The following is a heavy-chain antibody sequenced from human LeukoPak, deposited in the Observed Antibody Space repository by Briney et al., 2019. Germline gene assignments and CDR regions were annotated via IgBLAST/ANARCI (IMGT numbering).Heavy chain of an antibody. J-gene: IGHJ6*02. Sequence: GGSLRLSCTASGFTFSSYGMHWVRQAPGKGLEWASFIRFDGSEKYYADSARGRFTISRDNSKNTLSLQMNSLRAEDTALYYCAKDVYDCSGGSCPQYYYVMDVWGQGTTVTVSS. D-gene: IGHD2-15*01. V-gene: IGHV3-30*02. CDR1: GFTFSSYG. CDR2: IRFDGSEK. CDR3: AKDVYDCSGGSCPQYYYVMDV.